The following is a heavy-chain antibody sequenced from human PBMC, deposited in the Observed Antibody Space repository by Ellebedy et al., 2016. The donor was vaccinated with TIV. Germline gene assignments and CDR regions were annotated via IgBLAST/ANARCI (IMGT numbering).Heavy chain of an antibody. CDR2: INHSGST. Sequence: SETLSLTXTVSGGSISSSSYYWGWIRQPPGKGLEWIGEINHSGSTNYNPSLKSRVTISVDTSKNQFSLKLSSVTAADTAVYYCARAVVGATTSFDYWGQGTLVTVSS. V-gene: IGHV4-39*07. CDR1: GGSISSSSYY. J-gene: IGHJ4*02. D-gene: IGHD1-26*01. CDR3: ARAVVGATTSFDY.